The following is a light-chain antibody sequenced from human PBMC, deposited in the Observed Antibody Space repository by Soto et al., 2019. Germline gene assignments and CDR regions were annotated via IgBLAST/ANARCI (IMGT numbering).Light chain of an antibody. J-gene: IGKJ4*01. CDR1: LAIRND. Sequence: AIPMTQSPSSLSASVGDRVIITCRASLAIRNDVAWYQQKPGKAPHLLIYTATHLNSGVPSRFSGSGFGTDFTLTISSLQPEDFATYYCLQDYAPPLTFGGGTKVEVK. CDR3: LQDYAPPLT. CDR2: TAT. V-gene: IGKV1-6*01.